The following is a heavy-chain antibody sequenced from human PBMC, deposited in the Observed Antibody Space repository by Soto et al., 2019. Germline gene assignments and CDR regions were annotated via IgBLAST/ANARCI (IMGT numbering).Heavy chain of an antibody. CDR3: ARELVKFYYYYMDV. J-gene: IGHJ6*03. V-gene: IGHV4-34*01. Sequence: SETLSLTCAVYGGSFSGYYWSWIRQPPGKGLEWIGEINHSGSTNYNPSLKSRVTISVDTSKNQFSLKLSSVTAADTAVYYCARELVKFYYYYMDVWGKGTTVTVSS. CDR1: GGSFSGYY. D-gene: IGHD2-15*01. CDR2: INHSGST.